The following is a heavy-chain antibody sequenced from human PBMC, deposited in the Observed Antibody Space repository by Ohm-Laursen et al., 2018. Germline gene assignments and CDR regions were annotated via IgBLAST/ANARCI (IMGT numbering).Heavy chain of an antibody. CDR3: ARDVVRDGYNFGY. V-gene: IGHV3-48*01. J-gene: IGHJ4*02. D-gene: IGHD5-24*01. CDR2: ISSSSSTI. CDR1: GFTFSSYS. Sequence: SLRLSCSASGFTFSSYSMNWVRQAPGKGLEWVSYISSSSSTIYYADSVKGRFTISRDNAKNSLYLQMNSLRAEDTAVYYCARDVVRDGYNFGYWGQGTLVTVSS.